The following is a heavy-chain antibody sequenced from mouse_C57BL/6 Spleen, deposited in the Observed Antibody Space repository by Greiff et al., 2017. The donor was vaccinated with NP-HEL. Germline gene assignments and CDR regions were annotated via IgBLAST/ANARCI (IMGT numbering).Heavy chain of an antibody. CDR2: ISYSGST. CDR1: GYSITSDY. J-gene: IGHJ3*01. D-gene: IGHD2-9*01. CDR3: ARSYYGYPWFAY. Sequence: DVKLVESGPGLAKPSQTLSLTCSVTGYSITSDYWNWIRKFPGNKLEYMGYISYSGSTYYNPSLKSRISITRDTSKNQYYLQLNSVTTEATATYYCARSYYGYPWFAYWGQGTLVTVSA. V-gene: IGHV3-8*01.